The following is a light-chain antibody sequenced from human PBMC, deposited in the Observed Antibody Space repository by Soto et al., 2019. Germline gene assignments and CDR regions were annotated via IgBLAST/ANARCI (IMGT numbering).Light chain of an antibody. Sequence: EIVLTQSPGTLSLSPGERATLSCRASQSVGSNSLAWYQQKPDQAPRHLIYGASSRATGVPDRFSGSGSGTDVTLTISRLEPEDFAVYSCQQYGSSPPTFGQGTKVEIK. CDR1: QSVGSNS. CDR3: QQYGSSPPT. CDR2: GAS. V-gene: IGKV3-20*01. J-gene: IGKJ1*01.